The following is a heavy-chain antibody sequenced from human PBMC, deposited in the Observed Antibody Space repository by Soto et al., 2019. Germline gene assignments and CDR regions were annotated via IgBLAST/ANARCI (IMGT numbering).Heavy chain of an antibody. CDR3: AKNGQPPYYYYGMDV. D-gene: IGHD2-8*01. J-gene: IGHJ6*02. V-gene: IGHV1-18*01. CDR1: GYTFTRYG. Sequence: VKVSCKASGYTFTRYGISWVRQAPGQGLEWMGWISGYNGDTNYAQKFQDKVSMTIDTSTGTAYMELRSLTSDDTAIYYCAKNGQPPYYYYGMDVWGQGTTVTVSS. CDR2: ISGYNGDT.